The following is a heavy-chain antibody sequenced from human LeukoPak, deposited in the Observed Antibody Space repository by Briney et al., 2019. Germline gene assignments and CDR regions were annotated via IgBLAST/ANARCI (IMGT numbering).Heavy chain of an antibody. CDR1: EFSFSANY. J-gene: IGHJ3*01. Sequence: GGSLRLSCAASEFSFSANYMNWVRQAPGKELEWVSFIDPDGATSYADSVKGRFTISREDSKNALLLQMNSLRVEDTAMYYCTKGSFDHWGQGTMVTVSS. CDR3: TKGSFDH. D-gene: IGHD2-15*01. CDR2: IDPDGAT. V-gene: IGHV3-53*01.